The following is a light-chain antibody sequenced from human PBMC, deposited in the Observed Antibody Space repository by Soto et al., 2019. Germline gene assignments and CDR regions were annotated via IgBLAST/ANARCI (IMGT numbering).Light chain of an antibody. J-gene: IGKJ4*01. V-gene: IGKV1-9*01. CDR2: AAS. CDR1: QGIGSY. Sequence: IQLTQSPSSLSASVGDRVTITCRASQGIGSYLAWYQQKPGEAPKLLIFAASTLQSGVPSRFSGSGSGTDFTLTISSLQAEYFAIYYCQQLSTFPSTFGGGTKV. CDR3: QQLSTFPST.